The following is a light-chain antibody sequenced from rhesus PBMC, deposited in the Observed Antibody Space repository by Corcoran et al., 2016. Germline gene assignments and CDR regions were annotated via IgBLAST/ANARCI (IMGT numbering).Light chain of an antibody. V-gene: IGKV2-78*01. Sequence: DIVMTQTPLSLPVTPGEPASISCRSSQSLLPSDGYTYLDWYLQKPGQSPQLLFNLGSNRATGVPYRVSWRGSGTDVTLKSSRVEAEDVGVYYCMQGTQLPLTFGGGTKVELK. CDR2: LGS. CDR3: MQGTQLPLT. CDR1: QSLLPSDGYTY. J-gene: IGKJ4*01.